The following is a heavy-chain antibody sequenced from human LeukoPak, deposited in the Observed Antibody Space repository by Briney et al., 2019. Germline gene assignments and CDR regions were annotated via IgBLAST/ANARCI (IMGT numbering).Heavy chain of an antibody. Sequence: PGGSLRLSCAASGFTFSSFAMSWVRQAPGKGLEWVSGISGSGGTTHYADSVKGRFTISRDNSKNTLYLQMNSLRAEDTAVYYCAKVGSTHYDFWSGSYYYYYMDVWGKGTTVTVSS. CDR3: AKVGSTHYDFWSGSYYYYYMDV. CDR2: ISGSGGTT. D-gene: IGHD3-3*01. CDR1: GFTFSSFA. J-gene: IGHJ6*03. V-gene: IGHV3-23*01.